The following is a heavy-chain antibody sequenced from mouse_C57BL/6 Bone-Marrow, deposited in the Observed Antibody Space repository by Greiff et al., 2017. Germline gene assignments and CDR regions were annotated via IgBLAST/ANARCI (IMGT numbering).Heavy chain of an antibody. J-gene: IGHJ1*03. CDR3: AREYYGSDWYCGV. CDR2: ISYDGSN. V-gene: IGHV3-6*01. D-gene: IGHD1-1*01. Sequence: EVQLQESGPGLVKPSQSLSLTCSVTGYSITSGYYWNWIRQFPGNKLEWMGYISYDGSNNYNPSLKNRISITRDTSKNQFFLKLNSVTTEDTATYFCAREYYGSDWYCGVWGTGTTVTVSS. CDR1: GYSITSGYY.